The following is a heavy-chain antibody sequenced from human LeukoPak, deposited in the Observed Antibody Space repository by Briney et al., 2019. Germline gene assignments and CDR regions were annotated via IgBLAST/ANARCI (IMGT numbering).Heavy chain of an antibody. Sequence: GGSLRLSCAASGFTFSSYSRNWVRQAPGQGLVWVSSISSSSSYIYYADSVKGRFTISRDNAKNPLYLQMNSLRDEDTAVYYCASVGSSSSPFDYWGQGTLVTVSS. J-gene: IGHJ4*02. CDR2: ISSSSSYI. V-gene: IGHV3-21*01. CDR1: GFTFSSYS. CDR3: ASVGSSSSPFDY. D-gene: IGHD6-6*01.